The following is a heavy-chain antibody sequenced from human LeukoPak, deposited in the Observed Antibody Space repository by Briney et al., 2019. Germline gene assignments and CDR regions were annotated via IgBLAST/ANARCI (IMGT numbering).Heavy chain of an antibody. CDR3: ANENYYGSGSYADH. CDR2: ISYDGGNT. V-gene: IGHV3-30*18. CDR1: GFTFNNYG. J-gene: IGHJ4*02. Sequence: GRSLRLSCAASGFTFNNYGMHWVRQAPGKGLEWVAIISYDGGNTYYADSVKGRFTISRDNSKNTLYLQMNSLRAEDTAVYYCANENYYGSGSYADHWGQGTLVTVSS. D-gene: IGHD3-10*01.